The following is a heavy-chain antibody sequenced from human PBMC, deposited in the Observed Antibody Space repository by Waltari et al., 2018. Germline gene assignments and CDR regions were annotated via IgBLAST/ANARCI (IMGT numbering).Heavy chain of an antibody. CDR1: GFTVSSIY. D-gene: IGHD2-15*01. J-gene: IGHJ3*01. CDR2: IYIAGGT. CDR3: ARDDPLTSGGGFDV. Sequence: EVQLVETGGGLVQPGGSLTLSCAASGFTVSSIYMSWVRQAPGKGLEWVSVIYIAGGTYYADSVKGRFTISRDYSKNTLYLQMNSLRAEDTAIYYCARDDPLTSGGGFDVWGQGTMVTVSS. V-gene: IGHV3-53*02.